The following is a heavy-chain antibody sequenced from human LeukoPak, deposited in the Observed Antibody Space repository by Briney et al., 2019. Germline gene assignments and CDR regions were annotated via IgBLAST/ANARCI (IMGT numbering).Heavy chain of an antibody. D-gene: IGHD3-22*01. CDR1: SGSLSGYY. Sequence: SETLSLTCAVYSGSLSGYYWSWIRQPPGRGLEWIGEINRSGSANYNPSLKSRVTISVDTSKNQFSLKLSSVTAADTAVYFCTSPRGDDSGGYYTWYFHHWGQGILVTVSS. V-gene: IGHV4-34*01. J-gene: IGHJ1*01. CDR3: TSPRGDDSGGYYTWYFHH. CDR2: INRSGSA.